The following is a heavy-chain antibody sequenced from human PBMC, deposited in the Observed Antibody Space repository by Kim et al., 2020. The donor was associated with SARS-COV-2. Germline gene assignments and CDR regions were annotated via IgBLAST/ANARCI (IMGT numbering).Heavy chain of an antibody. J-gene: IGHJ5*02. Sequence: SETLSLTCTVSGGSYYWSWIRQSPGKGLEWIGYIYNSGSTYYNPSLESRITISLDTSKGQFSLKLNSVTAADTAVDYCVRGHRLGFHHWFDPWGQGTWVT. V-gene: IGHV4-31*03. D-gene: IGHD3-16*01. CDR1: GGSYY. CDR2: IYNSGST. CDR3: VRGHRLGFHHWFDP.